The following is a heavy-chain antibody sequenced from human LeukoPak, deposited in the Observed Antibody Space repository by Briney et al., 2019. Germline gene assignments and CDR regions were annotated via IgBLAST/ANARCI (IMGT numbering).Heavy chain of an antibody. CDR3: AFPWGSGWFYSDC. CDR1: GFTFSDYH. Sequence: GGSLRLSCAASGFTFSDYHMNWIRQLPGKGLECISYISSSGDTVYYADSVEGRFTISRDNSKNSLYLQMNSLRTEDTAVYYCAFPWGSGWFYSDCWGQGTLVTVSS. D-gene: IGHD3-10*01. CDR2: ISSSGDTV. J-gene: IGHJ4*01. V-gene: IGHV3-11*01.